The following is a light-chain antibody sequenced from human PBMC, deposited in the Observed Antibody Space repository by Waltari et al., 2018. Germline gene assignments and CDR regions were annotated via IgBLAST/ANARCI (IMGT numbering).Light chain of an antibody. CDR3: CSYAGSSPYV. CDR1: SSDVGGYNY. V-gene: IGLV2-23*02. CDR2: DVS. J-gene: IGLJ1*01. Sequence: QSALTQPASVSGSPGQSITISCTGTSSDVGGYNYVSWYQQNPGKAPKLMIYDVSKRPSGVSTRFAGSKSGDTASLTISGLQAEDEADYYCCSYAGSSPYVFGTGTKVTVL.